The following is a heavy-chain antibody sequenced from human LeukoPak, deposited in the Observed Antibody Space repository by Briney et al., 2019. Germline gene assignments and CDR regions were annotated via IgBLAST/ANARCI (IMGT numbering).Heavy chain of an antibody. D-gene: IGHD2-15*01. CDR3: ARIRYCSGGSCS. V-gene: IGHV4-31*03. J-gene: IGHJ5*02. CDR1: GGSISSGGYY. CDR2: IYYSGST. Sequence: PSETLSLTCTVSGGSISSGGYYWSWIRQHPGKGLEWIGYIYYSGSTYYNPSLKSRVTISVDTSKNQFSLKLSSVTAADTAVYYCARIRYCSGGSCSWGQGTLVTVSS.